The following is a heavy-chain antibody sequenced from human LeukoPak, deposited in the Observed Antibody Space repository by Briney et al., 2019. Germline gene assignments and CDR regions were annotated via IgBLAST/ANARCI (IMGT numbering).Heavy chain of an antibody. CDR3: ATDSLGDYGVPG. Sequence: ASVKVSCKASGYTFTSYGISWVRQAPEQGLEWMGWISAYNGNTNYAQKFQGRVTMTEDTSTDTAYMELSSLRSEDTAVYYCATDSLGDYGVPGWGQGTLVTVSS. CDR1: GYTFTSYG. V-gene: IGHV1-18*01. J-gene: IGHJ4*02. CDR2: ISAYNGNT. D-gene: IGHD4-17*01.